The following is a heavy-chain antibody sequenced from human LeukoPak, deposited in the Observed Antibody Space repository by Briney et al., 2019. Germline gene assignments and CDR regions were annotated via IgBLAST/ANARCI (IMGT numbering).Heavy chain of an antibody. D-gene: IGHD3-10*01. CDR1: GFTFSSYS. J-gene: IGHJ4*02. V-gene: IGHV3-48*04. CDR3: ARVMVRGVDY. CDR2: ISSSSSTI. Sequence: PGGSLRLSCATSGFTFSSYSMNWVRQAPGKGLEWVLYISSSSSTIYYADSVKGRFTISRDNAKNSLYLQMNSLRAEDTAVYYCARVMVRGVDYWGQGTLVTVSS.